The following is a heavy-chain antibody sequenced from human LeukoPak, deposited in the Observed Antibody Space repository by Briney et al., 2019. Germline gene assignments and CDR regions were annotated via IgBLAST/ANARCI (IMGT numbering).Heavy chain of an antibody. Sequence: ASVRVSCKASGYTFSDYYMHWVRQAPGQGLEWMGWINPNSGVTNYARKLQGRVTMTRDTSISTAYMELSRVTSDDTAVYYCARQYDTVFAYWGQGTLVTVSS. CDR2: INPNSGVT. J-gene: IGHJ4*02. V-gene: IGHV1-2*02. D-gene: IGHD3-22*01. CDR1: GYTFSDYY. CDR3: ARQYDTVFAY.